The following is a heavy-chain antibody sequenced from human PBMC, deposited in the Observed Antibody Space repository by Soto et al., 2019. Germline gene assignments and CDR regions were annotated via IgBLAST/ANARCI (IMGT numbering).Heavy chain of an antibody. CDR2: INPSGGST. V-gene: IGHV1-46*01. CDR3: ARAAAVAGTIPGWFDP. Sequence: QVQLVQSGAEVKKPGASVKVSCKASGYTFTSYYMHWVRQAPGQGLEWMGIINPSGGSTSYAQKFQGRVTMTRDRSTSTVYVELGSRRSEDTAVYYCARAAAVAGTIPGWFDPWGQGTLVTVSS. J-gene: IGHJ5*02. CDR1: GYTFTSYY. D-gene: IGHD6-19*01.